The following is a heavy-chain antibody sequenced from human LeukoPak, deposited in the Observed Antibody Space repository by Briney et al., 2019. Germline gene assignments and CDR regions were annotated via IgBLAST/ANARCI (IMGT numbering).Heavy chain of an antibody. CDR3: ARGCTHLFGRPGYFDY. J-gene: IGHJ4*02. CDR2: INWNGGST. V-gene: IGHV3-20*01. Sequence: GGSLRLSCAASGFTFDDYGMSWVRQAPGKGLEWVSGINWNGGSTGYADSVKGRFTISRDNAKNSLYLQMNSLRAEDTALYHCARGCTHLFGRPGYFDYWGQGTLVTVSS. CDR1: GFTFDDYG. D-gene: IGHD3-3*01.